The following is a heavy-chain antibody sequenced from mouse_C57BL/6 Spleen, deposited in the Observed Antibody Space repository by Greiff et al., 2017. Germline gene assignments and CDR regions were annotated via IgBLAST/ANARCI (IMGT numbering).Heavy chain of an antibody. D-gene: IGHD3-1*01. CDR1: GYAFTNYL. V-gene: IGHV1-54*01. CDR2: INPGSGGT. CDR3: ARASGPYFDY. Sequence: QVQLQQSGAELVRPGTSVKVSCKASGYAFTNYLIEWVKQRPGQGLEWIGVINPGSGGTNYNEKFKGKATLTADKSSSTAYMQLSSLTSEESAVYFCARASGPYFDYWGQGTTLTVSS. J-gene: IGHJ2*01.